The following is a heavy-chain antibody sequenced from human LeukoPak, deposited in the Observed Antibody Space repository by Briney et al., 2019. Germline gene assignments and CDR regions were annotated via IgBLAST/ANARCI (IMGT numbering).Heavy chain of an antibody. CDR1: GFTFSSYG. CDR2: ISGSGVST. D-gene: IGHD2/OR15-2a*01. J-gene: IGHJ4*02. V-gene: IGHV3-23*01. Sequence: TGGSLRLSCAASGFTFSSYGMSWVRQAPGKGLEWVSAISGSGVSTYYADSVKGRFTISRDNAKNTLYLQMNSLRAEDTAVYYCARDWFHAIDYWGQGTLVTVSS. CDR3: ARDWFHAIDY.